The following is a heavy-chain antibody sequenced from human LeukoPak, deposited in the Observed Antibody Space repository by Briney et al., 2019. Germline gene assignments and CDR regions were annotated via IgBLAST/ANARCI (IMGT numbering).Heavy chain of an antibody. CDR2: INPNSGDT. Sequence: VASVKVSCKASGYTFTGYHMHWVRQAPGQGLEWMGRINPNSGDTNYAQKFQGRVTMTRDTSISTAYVELSRLRSGDTAVYYCARDYCSSTSCLFDYWGQGTLVTVSS. J-gene: IGHJ4*02. CDR1: GYTFTGYH. D-gene: IGHD2-2*01. CDR3: ARDYCSSTSCLFDY. V-gene: IGHV1-2*06.